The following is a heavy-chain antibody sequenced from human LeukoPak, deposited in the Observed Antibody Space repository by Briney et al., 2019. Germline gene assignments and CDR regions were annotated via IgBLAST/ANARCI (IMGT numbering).Heavy chain of an antibody. V-gene: IGHV1-2*02. CDR3: ARVPPLGWGAFDY. CDR1: GYTFTSYG. J-gene: IGHJ4*02. D-gene: IGHD3-16*01. CDR2: INPNSGGT. Sequence: ASVKVSCKASGYTFTSYGISWVRQAPGQGLEWMGWINPNSGGTNYAQKFQGRVTMTRDTSISTAYMELSRLRSDDTAVYYCARVPPLGWGAFDYWGQGTLVTVSS.